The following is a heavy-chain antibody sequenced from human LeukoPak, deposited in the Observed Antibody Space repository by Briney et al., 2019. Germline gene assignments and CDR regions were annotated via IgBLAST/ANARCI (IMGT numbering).Heavy chain of an antibody. J-gene: IGHJ4*02. V-gene: IGHV1-18*01. Sequence: ASVNVSCKASGYTFTSYGISWVRQAPGQGLEWMGWISAYNGNTNYAQKLQGRVTMTTDTSTSTAYMELRSLRSDDTAVYYCARDFGYSGSSFYFDYWGQGTLVTVSS. CDR3: ARDFGYSGSSFYFDY. D-gene: IGHD1-26*01. CDR2: ISAYNGNT. CDR1: GYTFTSYG.